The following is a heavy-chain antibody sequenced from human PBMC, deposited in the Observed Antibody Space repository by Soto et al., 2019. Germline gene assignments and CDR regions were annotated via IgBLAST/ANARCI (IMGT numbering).Heavy chain of an antibody. Sequence: PGESLKIACKGSGYSFAGYWITWVRQKPGKGLEWMGRIDPSDSQTYYSPSFRGHVTISATKSITTVFLQWSSLRASDTAMYYCARQIYDSDTGPNFQYYFDSWGQGTPVTVSS. CDR1: GYSFAGYW. V-gene: IGHV5-10-1*01. J-gene: IGHJ4*02. CDR3: ARQIYDSDTGPNFQYYFDS. CDR2: IDPSDSQT. D-gene: IGHD3-22*01.